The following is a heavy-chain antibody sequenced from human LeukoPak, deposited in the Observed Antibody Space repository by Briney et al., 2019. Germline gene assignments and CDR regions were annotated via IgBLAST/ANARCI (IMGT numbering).Heavy chain of an antibody. J-gene: IGHJ4*02. Sequence: GGSLRLSCAASGFNFRLYGIHWVRQAPGKGLEWVSAIGVSGIHTYFADSVWGRFSISRDESRNTVYLQMNSLRAGDTALYFCARDLSLLGLDDWGQRTLVTVSS. V-gene: IGHV3-23*01. CDR1: GFNFRLYG. D-gene: IGHD7-27*01. CDR3: ARDLSLLGLDD. CDR2: IGVSGIHT.